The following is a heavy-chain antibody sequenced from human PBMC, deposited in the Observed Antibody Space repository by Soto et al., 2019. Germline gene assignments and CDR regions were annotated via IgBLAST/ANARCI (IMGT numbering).Heavy chain of an antibody. CDR2: ISAYNGNT. CDR3: ARDRPCTSCRDVFDY. V-gene: IGHV1-18*01. J-gene: IGHJ4*02. D-gene: IGHD2-2*01. CDR1: GYTFTSYG. Sequence: QVQLVQSGAEVKKPGASVKVSCKASGYTFTSYGISWVRQAPGQGLEWMGWISAYNGNTNYAQKLHGRVTMTTDTSTSTAYMELRSLRSDDTAVYYCARDRPCTSCRDVFDYWGQGTLVTVSS.